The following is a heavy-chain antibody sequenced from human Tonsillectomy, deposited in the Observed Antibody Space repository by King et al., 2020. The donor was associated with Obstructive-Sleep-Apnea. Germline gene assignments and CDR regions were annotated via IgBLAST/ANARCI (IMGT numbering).Heavy chain of an antibody. V-gene: IGHV3-23*04. CDR3: AKFEQWDYYYYGMDV. J-gene: IGHJ6*02. D-gene: IGHD6-19*01. Sequence: QLVQSGGGLVQPGGSLRLSCAASGFTFSSYAMSCVRQPPGKGLEWVSAISGSGGSTYYADSVKDRVTISRDNSKNTLHLQINSLRAEDTAVYYCAKFEQWDYYYYGMDVWGQGTTVTVSS. CDR2: ISGSGGST. CDR1: GFTFSSYA.